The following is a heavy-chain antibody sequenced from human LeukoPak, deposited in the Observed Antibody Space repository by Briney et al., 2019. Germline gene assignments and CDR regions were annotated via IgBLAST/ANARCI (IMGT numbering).Heavy chain of an antibody. Sequence: GGSLSLSCAASGSTFSSYAMSWVRQAPGKGQGWVSAISGSGGSTSYADSVKGRFTISRDNSKNTLYLQMNSLRAEDTAVYYCARGIAAARYYYYYYMDVWGKGTTVTVSS. V-gene: IGHV3-23*01. CDR2: ISGSGGST. CDR1: GSTFSSYA. CDR3: ARGIAAARYYYYYYMDV. D-gene: IGHD6-13*01. J-gene: IGHJ6*03.